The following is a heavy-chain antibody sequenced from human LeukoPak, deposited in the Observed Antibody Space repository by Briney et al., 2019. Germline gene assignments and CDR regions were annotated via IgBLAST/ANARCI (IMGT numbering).Heavy chain of an antibody. CDR1: GGTFSSYA. Sequence: SVKVSCKASGGTFSSYAISWVRQAPGQGLEWTGRIIPIFGTANYAQKFQGRVTITTDESTSTAYMELSSLRSEDTAVYYCAIERGLREYYFDYWGQGTLVTVSS. V-gene: IGHV1-69*05. CDR3: AIERGLREYYFDY. CDR2: IIPIFGTA. J-gene: IGHJ4*02. D-gene: IGHD3-16*01.